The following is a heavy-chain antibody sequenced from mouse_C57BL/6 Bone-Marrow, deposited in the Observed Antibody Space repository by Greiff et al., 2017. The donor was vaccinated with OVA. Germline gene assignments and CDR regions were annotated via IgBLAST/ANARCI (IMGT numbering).Heavy chain of an antibody. CDR3: ARGLPHYYGSSPWFAY. CDR1: GYTFTTYP. D-gene: IGHD1-1*01. V-gene: IGHV1-47*01. CDR2: FHPYNDDT. Sequence: VQLQQSGAELVKPGASVKMSCKASGYTFTTYPIEWMKQNHGKSLEWIGNFHPYNDDTKYNEKFKGKATLTLEKSSSTVYLELSRITSDDSAVYYCARGLPHYYGSSPWFAYWGQGTLVTVSA. J-gene: IGHJ3*01.